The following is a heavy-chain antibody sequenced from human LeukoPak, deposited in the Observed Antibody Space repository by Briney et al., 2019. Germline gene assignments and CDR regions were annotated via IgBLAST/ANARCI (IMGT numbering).Heavy chain of an antibody. CDR2: INPNSGDT. D-gene: IGHD3-3*01. CDR3: ARGPNSGYYIGYDAFDI. Sequence: ASVKVSCKASGYTFTGFYIHWVRQAPGQGLEWMGWINPNSGDTKYAQKFQDRVTMTRDTSISTAYMELSRLRSDDTAVYYCARGPNSGYYIGYDAFDIWGQGTMVTVSA. V-gene: IGHV1-2*02. CDR1: GYTFTGFY. J-gene: IGHJ3*02.